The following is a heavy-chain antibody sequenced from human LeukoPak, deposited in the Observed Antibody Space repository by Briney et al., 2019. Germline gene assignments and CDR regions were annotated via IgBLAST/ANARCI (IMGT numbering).Heavy chain of an antibody. CDR1: GFTFSTYS. Sequence: GGSLRLSCAASGFTFSTYSMNWVRQTPGKGLEWVSSISSSSNAIYYTDSLRGRFIISRDNANNLLYLQMNSLRAEDTAVYYCARGGSTVPTPGYWGQGTLVTVSS. D-gene: IGHD4-23*01. CDR3: ARGGSTVPTPGY. CDR2: ISSSSNAI. J-gene: IGHJ4*02. V-gene: IGHV3-21*01.